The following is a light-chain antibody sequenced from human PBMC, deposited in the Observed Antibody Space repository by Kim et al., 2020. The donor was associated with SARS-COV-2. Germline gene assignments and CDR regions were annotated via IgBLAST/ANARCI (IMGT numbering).Light chain of an antibody. Sequence: QPVLTQSPSASASLGASVKLTCTLSSGHNTYAIAWHQQQPQKGPRYLMKLNSDGSHNKGDGIPDRFSGSSSGAERYLTISSLQSEDEADYYCQTWATGIRVFGGGTKLTVL. V-gene: IGLV4-69*01. CDR1: SGHNTYA. J-gene: IGLJ3*02. CDR2: LNSDGSH. CDR3: QTWATGIRV.